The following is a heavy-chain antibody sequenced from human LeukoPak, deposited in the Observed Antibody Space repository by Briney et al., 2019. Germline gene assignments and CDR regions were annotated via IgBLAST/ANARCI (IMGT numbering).Heavy chain of an antibody. D-gene: IGHD1-26*01. Sequence: KSGGSLRLSCAASGFTFSSYAMSWVRQAPGKGLEWVSSISSSSSYIYYADSVKGRFTISRDNAKNSLYLQMNSLRAEDTAVYYCAREQYGASFDYWGQGTLVTVSS. V-gene: IGHV3-21*01. J-gene: IGHJ4*02. CDR3: AREQYGASFDY. CDR2: ISSSSSYI. CDR1: GFTFSSYA.